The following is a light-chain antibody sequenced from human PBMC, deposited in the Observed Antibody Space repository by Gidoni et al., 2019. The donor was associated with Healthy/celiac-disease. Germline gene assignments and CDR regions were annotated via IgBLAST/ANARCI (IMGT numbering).Light chain of an antibody. V-gene: IGKV1-5*03. Sequence: DIQMTQSPSNLSASVGDRVTITCRASQSISSWLAWYQQKPGKAPKLLIYKASSLESGVPSRFSGSGSGTEFTLTSSSLQPDDFATYYCQQYNSYPTTFXPXTKVDIK. CDR1: QSISSW. J-gene: IGKJ3*01. CDR3: QQYNSYPTT. CDR2: KAS.